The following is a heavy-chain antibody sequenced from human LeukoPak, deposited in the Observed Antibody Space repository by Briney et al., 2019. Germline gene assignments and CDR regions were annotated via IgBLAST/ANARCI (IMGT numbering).Heavy chain of an antibody. CDR1: GFTFSSYE. CDR2: ISYDGSNK. Sequence: PGGSLRPSCAASGFTFSSYEMNWVRQAPGKGLEWVAVISYDGSNKYYADSVKGRFTISRDNSKNTLYLHMNSLRAEDTAVYYCARVNTYYYDSSGYPDYWGQGTLVTVSS. V-gene: IGHV3-30-3*01. D-gene: IGHD3-22*01. J-gene: IGHJ4*02. CDR3: ARVNTYYYDSSGYPDY.